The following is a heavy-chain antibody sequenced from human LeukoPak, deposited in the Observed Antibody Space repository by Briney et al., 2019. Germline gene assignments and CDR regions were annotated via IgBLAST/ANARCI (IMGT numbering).Heavy chain of an antibody. CDR3: ARDHCSSTSCRFDY. D-gene: IGHD2-2*01. J-gene: IGHJ4*02. CDR1: GFTVSSYA. V-gene: IGHV3-30-3*01. Sequence: PGGSLRLSCAASGFTVSSYAMHWVRQAPGKGLEWVAVISYDGSNKYYADSVKGRFTISRDNSKNTLYLQMNSLRAEDTAVYYCARDHCSSTSCRFDYWGQGTLVTVSS. CDR2: ISYDGSNK.